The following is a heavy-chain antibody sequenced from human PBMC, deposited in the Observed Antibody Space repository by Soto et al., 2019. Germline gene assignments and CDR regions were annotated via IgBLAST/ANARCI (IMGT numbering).Heavy chain of an antibody. Sequence: QITLKESGPPLVKPTQTLTLTCTFSGFSLSTDGVGVGWIRQTPGKALEWLALIYWDDDKRYSPSLKSRLTITNDTSNNQVVLTMTNMETVDTATYYWAHTSLNDDYICWFDPWGQGTLVTVSS. CDR1: GFSLSTDGVG. CDR2: IYWDDDK. CDR3: AHTSLNDDYICWFDP. D-gene: IGHD4-17*01. V-gene: IGHV2-5*02. J-gene: IGHJ5*02.